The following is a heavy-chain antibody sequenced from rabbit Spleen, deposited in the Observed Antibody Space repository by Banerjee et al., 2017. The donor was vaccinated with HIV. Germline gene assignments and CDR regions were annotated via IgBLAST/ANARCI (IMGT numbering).Heavy chain of an antibody. D-gene: IGHD1-1*01. CDR3: ARDTSTSFSSYGMDL. Sequence: QSLEESGGDLVKPGASLTLTCTASGFSFSGNVYMCWVRQAPGKGPEWIACIYNGDGSTYYASWAKGRFTISKTSSTTVTLQMTSLTAADTATYFCARDTSTSFSSYGMDLWGPGTLVTVS. CDR1: GFSFSGNVY. CDR2: IYNGDGST. J-gene: IGHJ6*01. V-gene: IGHV1S40*01.